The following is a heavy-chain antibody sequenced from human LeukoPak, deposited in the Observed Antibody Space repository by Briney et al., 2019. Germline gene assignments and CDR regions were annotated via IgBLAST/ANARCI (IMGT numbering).Heavy chain of an antibody. Sequence: SETLSLTCTVSGGSISSGSYYWSWIRQPPGKGLEWIGYIYDSGSINYNPSLKSRVTISVDTSKNQFSLKLSSVTAADTAVYYCAREVLRSGWYGGAFDYWGQGTLVTVST. J-gene: IGHJ4*02. CDR3: AREVLRSGWYGGAFDY. CDR2: IYDSGSI. V-gene: IGHV4-61*01. D-gene: IGHD6-19*01. CDR1: GGSISSGSYY.